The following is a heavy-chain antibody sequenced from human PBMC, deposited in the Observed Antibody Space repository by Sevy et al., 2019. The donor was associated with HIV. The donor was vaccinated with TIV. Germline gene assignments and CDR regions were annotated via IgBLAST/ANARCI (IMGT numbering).Heavy chain of an antibody. CDR2: ISYDGNNK. D-gene: IGHD3-22*01. CDR3: ASHYYDSTGYYYPLDY. J-gene: IGHJ4*02. CDR1: GFTFSSYA. V-gene: IGHV3-30*04. Sequence: GGSLRLSCTASGFTFSSYAMYWVRQAPGKGLEWVAVISYDGNNKDYADSVKGRFTISRDNSKNKLYLQMNSLRAEDTAVYYCASHYYDSTGYYYPLDYWGQGTLVTVSS.